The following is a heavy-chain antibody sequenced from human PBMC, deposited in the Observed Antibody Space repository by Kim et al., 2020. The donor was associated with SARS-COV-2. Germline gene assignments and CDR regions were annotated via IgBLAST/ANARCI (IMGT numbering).Heavy chain of an antibody. CDR3: ARSRNYYGSGSPSYYFDY. Sequence: GESLKISCKGSGYSFTSYWIGWVRQMPGKGLEWMGIIYPGDSDTRYSPSFQGQVTISADKSISTAYLQWSSLKASDTAMYYCARSRNYYGSGSPSYYFDYWGQGTLVTVSS. CDR1: GYSFTSYW. D-gene: IGHD3-10*01. V-gene: IGHV5-51*01. J-gene: IGHJ4*02. CDR2: IYPGDSDT.